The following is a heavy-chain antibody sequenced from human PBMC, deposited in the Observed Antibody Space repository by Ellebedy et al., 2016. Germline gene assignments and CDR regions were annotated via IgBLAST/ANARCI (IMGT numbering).Heavy chain of an antibody. J-gene: IGHJ4*02. CDR3: ARIHPYCSGGSCYLLDY. CDR1: GGSFSGYY. CDR2: INHSGST. Sequence: SETLSLTCAVYGGSFSGYYWSWIRQPPGKGLEWIGEINHSGSTNYNPSLKSRVTISVDTSKNQFSLKLSSVTAADTAVYYCARIHPYCSGGSCYLLDYWGQGTLVTVSS. V-gene: IGHV4-34*01. D-gene: IGHD2-15*01.